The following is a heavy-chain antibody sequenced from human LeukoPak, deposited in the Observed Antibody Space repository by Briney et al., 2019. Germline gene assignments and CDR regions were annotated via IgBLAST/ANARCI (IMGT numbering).Heavy chain of an antibody. CDR1: GFTLSGYA. V-gene: IGHV3-23*01. CDR2: MSGSGGST. CDR3: AKDFLDNRERPYYMDI. D-gene: IGHD1-1*01. Sequence: GGSLRLSCAASGFTLSGYAMSWVRQAPGKGLEWVSGMSGSGGSTYHADSVKGRFTITRDNSKNTLYLQMNSLRAEDTAVYYCAKDFLDNRERPYYMDIWGKGTTVTVSS. J-gene: IGHJ6*03.